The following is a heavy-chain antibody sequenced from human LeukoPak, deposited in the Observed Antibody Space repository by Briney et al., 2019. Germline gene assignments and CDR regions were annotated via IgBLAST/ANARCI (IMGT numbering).Heavy chain of an antibody. J-gene: IGHJ4*02. D-gene: IGHD6-6*01. CDR3: ARDVSSSPDD. V-gene: IGHV3-33*01. Sequence: PGGSLRLSCAASGFTFSSYGMHWVRQAPGKGLEWVALIWYDGSNKFYADSVRGRFTISRDNSKNTLYLQMNSLRVEDTAVYYCARDVSSSPDDWGKGTLVTVSS. CDR2: IWYDGSNK. CDR1: GFTFSSYG.